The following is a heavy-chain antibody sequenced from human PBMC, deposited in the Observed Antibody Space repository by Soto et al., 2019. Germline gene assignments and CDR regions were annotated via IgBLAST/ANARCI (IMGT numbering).Heavy chain of an antibody. Sequence: QAQLVESGGGVVQPGRSLRLSCAASGFAFSSYGMHWVRQAPGTGLEWVAVISYDGSLQHYADSVKGRFTISRDNSKNMGLLPMGSLRAEDTAVYYCVSGRGYGHASVPYSWGQGTLVSVSS. CDR1: GFAFSSYG. CDR3: VSGRGYGHASVPYS. V-gene: IGHV3-30*03. CDR2: ISYDGSLQ. D-gene: IGHD5-18*01. J-gene: IGHJ4*02.